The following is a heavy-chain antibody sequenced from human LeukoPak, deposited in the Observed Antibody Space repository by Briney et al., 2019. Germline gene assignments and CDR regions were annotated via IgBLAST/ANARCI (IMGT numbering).Heavy chain of an antibody. V-gene: IGHV3-11*01. Sequence: GGSLRLSCVASGFTFSNYWMSWVRQAPGKGLEWVSYISSSGSTIYYADSVKGRFTISRDNAKNSLYLQMNSLRAEDTAVYYCARDLKQWLVQRYCDLWGRGTLVTVSS. CDR2: ISSSGSTI. J-gene: IGHJ2*01. CDR1: GFTFSNYW. CDR3: ARDLKQWLVQRYCDL. D-gene: IGHD6-19*01.